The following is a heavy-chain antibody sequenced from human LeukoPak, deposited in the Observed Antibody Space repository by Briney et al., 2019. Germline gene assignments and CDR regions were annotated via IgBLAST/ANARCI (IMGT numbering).Heavy chain of an antibody. V-gene: IGHV3-7*01. CDR1: GFTFSGSG. CDR3: TRDHHCGAVDI. J-gene: IGHJ3*02. CDR2: INADGSVK. D-gene: IGHD2-21*02. Sequence: SGGSLRLSCAASGFTFSGSGMSWVRQAPGKGLEWVADINADGSVKYYVDSVTGRFTISRDNSKNSLYLLMYSLRAEDTAIYYCTRDHHCGAVDIWGQGTLVTVSS.